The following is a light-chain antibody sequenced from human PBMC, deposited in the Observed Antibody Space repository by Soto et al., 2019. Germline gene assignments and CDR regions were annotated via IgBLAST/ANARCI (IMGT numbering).Light chain of an antibody. V-gene: IGKV1-27*01. CDR3: QKYNSVPT. J-gene: IGKJ4*01. CDR1: QGISNY. CDR2: AAS. Sequence: DIQMTQSPPSLSASVGDRVTISCRASQGISNYVAWYQQKPGKVPKLLIDAASTLQSGVPSRFSGSVSGTDFTLTISSLQPEDVATYYCQKYNSVPTFGGGTKVEIK.